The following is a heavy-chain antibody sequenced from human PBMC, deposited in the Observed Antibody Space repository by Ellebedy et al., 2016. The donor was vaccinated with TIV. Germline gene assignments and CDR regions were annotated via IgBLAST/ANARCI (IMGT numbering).Heavy chain of an antibody. CDR2: IWYDGSNK. CDR3: ARVRGWYYYYYMDV. V-gene: IGHV3-33*01. D-gene: IGHD3-10*01. J-gene: IGHJ6*03. CDR1: GFTFSSYG. Sequence: GGSLRLXXAASGFTFSSYGMHWVRQAPGKGLEWVAVIWYDGSNKYYADSVKGRFTISRDNSKNTLYLQMNSLRAEDTAVYYCARVRGWYYYYYMDVWGKGTTVTVSS.